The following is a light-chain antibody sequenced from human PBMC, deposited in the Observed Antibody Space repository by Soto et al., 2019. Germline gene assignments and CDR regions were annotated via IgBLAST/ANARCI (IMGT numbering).Light chain of an antibody. CDR2: GAS. CDR1: QSVSSS. J-gene: IGKJ4*01. Sequence: EILMTQSPATLSVSPGERATLSCRASQSVSSSLAWYQQKPGQAPRLLIYGASTRATGVPARFSGSGSGTEFPLTISSLQSADFAVYYCQQCYNWPLTFGGGTKVEIK. CDR3: QQCYNWPLT. V-gene: IGKV3-15*01.